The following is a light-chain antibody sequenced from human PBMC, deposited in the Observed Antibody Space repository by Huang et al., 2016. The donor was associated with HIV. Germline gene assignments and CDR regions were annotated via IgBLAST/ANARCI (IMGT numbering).Light chain of an antibody. CDR3: QQYFTTPT. Sequence: DIVMTQSPDSLAVSLGERATINCKSSQSILYISGNKNYLSWYQKKPGQPPKLLIYWASTRESGVPDRFSGSGSGTDFTLTISSLQAEDVAVYYCQQYFTTPTFDPGTKVEI. CDR1: QSILYISGNKNY. J-gene: IGKJ3*01. CDR2: WAS. V-gene: IGKV4-1*01.